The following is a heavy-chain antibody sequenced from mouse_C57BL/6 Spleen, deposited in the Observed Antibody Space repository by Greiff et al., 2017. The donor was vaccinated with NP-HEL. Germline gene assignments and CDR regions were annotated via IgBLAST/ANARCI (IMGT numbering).Heavy chain of an antibody. V-gene: IGHV5-17*01. CDR3: ARSGGLRQEAWFAY. CDR1: GFTFSDYG. CDR2: ISSGSSTI. Sequence: EVQLVESGGGLVKPGGSLKLSCAASGFTFSDYGMHWVRQAPEKGLEWVAYISSGSSTIYYADTVKGRFTISRDNAKNTLFLQMTSLRSEDTAMYYCARSGGLRQEAWFAYWGQGTLVTVSA. D-gene: IGHD2-4*01. J-gene: IGHJ3*01.